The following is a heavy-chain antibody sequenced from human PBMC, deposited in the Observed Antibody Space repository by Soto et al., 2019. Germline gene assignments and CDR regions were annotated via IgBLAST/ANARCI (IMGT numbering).Heavy chain of an antibody. CDR1: GGTFSSYA. Sequence: SVKVSCKASGGTFSSYAISWVRQAPGQGLGWMGGIIPIFGTANYAQKFQGRVTITADESTSTAYMELSSLRSEDTAVYYCARMDKEIALYGMDVWGQGTTVTVSS. CDR3: ARMDKEIALYGMDV. J-gene: IGHJ6*02. D-gene: IGHD6-13*01. CDR2: IIPIFGTA. V-gene: IGHV1-69*13.